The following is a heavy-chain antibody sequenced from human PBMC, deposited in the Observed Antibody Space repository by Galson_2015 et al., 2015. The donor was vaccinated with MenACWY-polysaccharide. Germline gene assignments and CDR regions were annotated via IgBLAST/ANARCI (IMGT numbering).Heavy chain of an antibody. CDR2: ISGSGGST. CDR1: GFTFSSYA. CDR3: AKDSYYNFWGASYFDF. J-gene: IGHJ4*02. Sequence: SLRLSCAASGFTFSSYAMSWVRQAPGKGLEWVSGISGSGGSTYYADSVKGRFTISRDNSKTTLYLQMISLRAEDTAVYYCAKDSYYNFWGASYFDFWGQGTLVTVSS. D-gene: IGHD3-3*01. V-gene: IGHV3-23*01.